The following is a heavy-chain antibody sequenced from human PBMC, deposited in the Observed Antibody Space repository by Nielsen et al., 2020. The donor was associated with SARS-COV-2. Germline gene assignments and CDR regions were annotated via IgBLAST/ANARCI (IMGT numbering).Heavy chain of an antibody. Sequence: GGSLRLSCAASGFTFSDYYMSWIRQAPGQGLEWVSYISSSSSYTNYADSVKGRFTISRDNAKNSLYLQMNSLRAEDTAVYYCASIAVAGTKIDYWGQGTLVTVSS. CDR1: GFTFSDYY. J-gene: IGHJ4*02. CDR2: ISSSSSYT. CDR3: ASIAVAGTKIDY. V-gene: IGHV3-11*03. D-gene: IGHD6-19*01.